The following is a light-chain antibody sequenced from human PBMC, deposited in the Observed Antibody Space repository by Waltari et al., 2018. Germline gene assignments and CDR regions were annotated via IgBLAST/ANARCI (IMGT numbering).Light chain of an antibody. V-gene: IGLV7-46*01. CDR2: DTS. Sequence: QAVVTQEPSLTVSPGGTVTLTCGSSTGAVSSGHYPYWFQQKPGQAPRTQIYDTSNKRSWAPARFSGSLVGGKAALTLSGAQPEDEAEYYCLLFYSGARVFGGGTKLTVL. J-gene: IGLJ2*01. CDR3: LLFYSGARV. CDR1: TGAVSSGHY.